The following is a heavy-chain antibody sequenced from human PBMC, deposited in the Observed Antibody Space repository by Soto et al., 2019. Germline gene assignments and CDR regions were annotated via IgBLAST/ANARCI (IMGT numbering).Heavy chain of an antibody. D-gene: IGHD3-3*01. CDR2: ISYDGSNK. Sequence: QVQLVESGGGVVQPGRSLRLSCAASGFTFSSYGMHWVRQAPGKGLEWVAVISYDGSNKYYADSVKGRFTISRDNSKNTLYLQMNSLRAEDTAVYYCAKDRHYDFWSGYPYYYYYYGMDVWGQGTTVTVSS. CDR1: GFTFSSYG. J-gene: IGHJ6*02. CDR3: AKDRHYDFWSGYPYYYYYYGMDV. V-gene: IGHV3-30*18.